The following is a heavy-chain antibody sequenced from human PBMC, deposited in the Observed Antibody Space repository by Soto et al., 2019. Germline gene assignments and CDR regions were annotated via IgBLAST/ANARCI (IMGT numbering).Heavy chain of an antibody. Sequence: ETLSLTCTVSGGSISSYYWSWIRQPPGKGLEWIGYIYYSGSTNYNPSLKSRVTISVDTSKNQFSLKLSSVTAADTAVYYCARDIRVNWFDPWGQGTLVTVSS. CDR2: IYYSGST. J-gene: IGHJ5*02. V-gene: IGHV4-59*01. CDR1: GGSISSYY. D-gene: IGHD3-3*02. CDR3: ARDIRVNWFDP.